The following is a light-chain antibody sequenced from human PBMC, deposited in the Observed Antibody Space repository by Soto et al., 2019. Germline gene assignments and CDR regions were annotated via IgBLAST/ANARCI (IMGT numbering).Light chain of an antibody. J-gene: IGLJ3*02. V-gene: IGLV2-11*01. CDR3: FSYAGTYTWV. CDR2: DVN. Sequence: QSALTQPRSVSGSPGQSVTISCTGTSSDVGAYNRVSWFQQYPGKAPKLMIFDVNKRPSGVPDRFSASKSGNTASLTISGLRTDDEADYYCFSYAGTYTWVFGGGTKLTVL. CDR1: SSDVGAYNR.